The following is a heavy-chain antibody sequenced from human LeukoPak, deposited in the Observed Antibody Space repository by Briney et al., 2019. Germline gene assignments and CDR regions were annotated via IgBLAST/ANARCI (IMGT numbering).Heavy chain of an antibody. Sequence: GGSPRLSCAASGFTFCRYWMSWVRQAPGKGLEWVATIKQDGSEKYYVDSVRGRFTISRDNARNSLHLQMNSLRADDTAVYFCARGGRSYGSEYCGQGALVTVSS. CDR3: ARGGRSYGSEY. D-gene: IGHD3-10*01. CDR2: IKQDGSEK. CDR1: GFTFCRYW. V-gene: IGHV3-7*05. J-gene: IGHJ4*02.